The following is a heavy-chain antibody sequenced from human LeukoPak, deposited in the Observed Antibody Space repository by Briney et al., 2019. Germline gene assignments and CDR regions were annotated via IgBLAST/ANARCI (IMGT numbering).Heavy chain of an antibody. D-gene: IGHD3-22*01. CDR2: ISAYNGNT. V-gene: IGHV1-18*01. CDR1: GYTFTSYG. J-gene: IGHJ3*02. CDR3: ARGLYYYDSSVGAFDI. Sequence: ASVKVSCKASGYTFTSYGISWVRQAPGQGLEWMGWISAYNGNTNYAQKLQGRVTMTTDTSTSTVYMELSSLRSEDTAVYYCARGLYYYDSSVGAFDIWGQGTMVTVSS.